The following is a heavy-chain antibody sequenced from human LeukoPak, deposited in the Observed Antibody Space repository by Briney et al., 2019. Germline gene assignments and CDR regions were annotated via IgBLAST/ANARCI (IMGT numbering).Heavy chain of an antibody. J-gene: IGHJ4*02. CDR2: INHSGST. V-gene: IGHV4-34*01. CDR3: ARATANPYYYGSGSYYPVYYFDY. Sequence: SETLSLTCAVYGGSFSGSYWNWIRQPPGKGLEWIGEINHSGSTTYNPSLKSRVTISVDTSKNQFSLKLSSVTAADTAVYYCARATANPYYYGSGSYYPVYYFDYWGQGTLVTVSS. CDR1: GGSFSGSY. D-gene: IGHD3-10*01.